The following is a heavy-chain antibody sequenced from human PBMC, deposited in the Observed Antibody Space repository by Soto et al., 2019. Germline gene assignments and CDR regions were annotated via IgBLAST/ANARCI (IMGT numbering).Heavy chain of an antibody. CDR2: IYYSGST. CDR3: ARDGRLVNYYYYGMDV. D-gene: IGHD6-13*01. CDR1: GGSISSGAYY. Sequence: QVQLQESGPGLVKPSQTLSLTCSVSGGSISSGAYYWTWIRQHPGKGLEWIGYIYYSGSTYYTPSLKSRVTISVDMSKNQFSLKLRSVTAADTAVYYCARDGRLVNYYYYGMDVWGQGTTVTVSS. V-gene: IGHV4-31*03. J-gene: IGHJ6*02.